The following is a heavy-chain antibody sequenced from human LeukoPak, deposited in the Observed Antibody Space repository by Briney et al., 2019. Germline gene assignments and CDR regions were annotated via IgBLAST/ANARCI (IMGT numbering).Heavy chain of an antibody. CDR3: ARHRDGVLDI. CDR2: IYYSGST. CDR1: GGSISSYY. D-gene: IGHD4-17*01. Sequence: LETLCLTCTVSGGSISSYYWSWIRQPPGKGLEWIGYIYYSGSTNYNPSLRSRVTISIDTSKNQFSLKLNSVTAADTAVYYCARHRDGVLDIWGQRAILADSS. V-gene: IGHV4-59*08. J-gene: IGHJ3*02.